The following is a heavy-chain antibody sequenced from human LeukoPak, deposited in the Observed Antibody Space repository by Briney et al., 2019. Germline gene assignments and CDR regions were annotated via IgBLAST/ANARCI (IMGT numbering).Heavy chain of an antibody. Sequence: SETLSLTCTVSGGSISSGDYYWSWIRQPPGKGLEWIGYIYYSGSTYYNPSLKSRVTISVDTSKNRFSLKLSSVTAADTAVYYCARAGYSMSSRADAFDIWGQGTMVTVSS. J-gene: IGHJ3*02. V-gene: IGHV4-30-4*01. CDR2: IYYSGST. CDR3: ARAGYSMSSRADAFDI. CDR1: GGSISSGDYY. D-gene: IGHD6-13*01.